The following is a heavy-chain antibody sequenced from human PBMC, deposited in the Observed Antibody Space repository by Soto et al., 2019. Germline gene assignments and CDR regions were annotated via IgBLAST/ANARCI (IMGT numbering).Heavy chain of an antibody. CDR3: VRGQEVGAHFFDS. CDR2: IGTIGDT. V-gene: IGHV3-13*01. CDR1: GFTFRNFD. J-gene: IGHJ4*02. Sequence: GGSLRLSCAASGFTFRNFDFHWVRQPSGRGLEWVATIGTIGDTYYPVSVKGRFTVSRENAKSAVSLQMNSLTVGDTAVYFCVRGQEVGAHFFDSWGQGTPVTVSS. D-gene: IGHD2-15*01.